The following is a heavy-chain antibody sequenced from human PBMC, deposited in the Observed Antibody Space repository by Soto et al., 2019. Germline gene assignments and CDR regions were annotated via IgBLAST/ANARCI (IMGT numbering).Heavy chain of an antibody. J-gene: IGHJ6*02. D-gene: IGHD5-18*01. Sequence: PSETLSLTCTVSGGSISSYYWSWIRQPPGKGLEWIGYIYYSGSTNYNPSLKSRVTISVNTSKNQFSLKLSSVTAADTAVYYCAGEVDTAMARSQSGHGMDVWGQGTTVTVSS. CDR1: GGSISSYY. CDR2: IYYSGST. V-gene: IGHV4-59*01. CDR3: AGEVDTAMARSQSGHGMDV.